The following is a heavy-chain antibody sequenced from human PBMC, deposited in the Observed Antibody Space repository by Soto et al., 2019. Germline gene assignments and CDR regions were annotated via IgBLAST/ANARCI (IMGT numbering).Heavy chain of an antibody. CDR2: IWYDGSNK. J-gene: IGHJ4*02. CDR3: ARWGCSGSNCNLNQRSFDL. CDR1: GFIFNEYG. V-gene: IGHV3-33*03. D-gene: IGHD2-15*01. Sequence: QVQLVESGGGVVQPGRSLRLSCAASGFIFNEYGMHWVRQAPGKGLEWVAVIWYDGSNKYYADSVKGRFTFSRDNSKNTMSLQMSSLRAEDRAVYYCARWGCSGSNCNLNQRSFDLWGQGTLVTVSS.